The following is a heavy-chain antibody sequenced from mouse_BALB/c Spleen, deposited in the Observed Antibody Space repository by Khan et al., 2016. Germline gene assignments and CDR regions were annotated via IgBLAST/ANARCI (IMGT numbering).Heavy chain of an antibody. J-gene: IGHJ3*01. CDR1: GYSITSDYA. CDR3: ASSSTGSRWFAY. Sequence: EVQLLESGPGLVKPSQSLSLTCTVTGYSITSDYAWNWIRQFPGNKLEWMGYISYSGSTSYNPSLKSRISINRDTSKNQFFLQLNSVTTEDTATYYCASSSTGSRWFAYWGQGTLVTVSA. V-gene: IGHV3-2*02. CDR2: ISYSGST. D-gene: IGHD4-1*02.